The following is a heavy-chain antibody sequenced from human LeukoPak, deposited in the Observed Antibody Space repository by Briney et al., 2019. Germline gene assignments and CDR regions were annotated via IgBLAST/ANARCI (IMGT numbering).Heavy chain of an antibody. CDR3: ARGRRTYYDFWSGTYPTRYFDY. CDR1: GGSFSGYY. Sequence: SETLSLTCAVYGGSFSGYYWSWIRQPPGKGLEWIGEINHSGSTNYNPSLKSRVTISVDTSKNQFSLKLSSVTAADTAVYYCARGRRTYYDFWSGTYPTRYFDYWGQGTLVTVSS. D-gene: IGHD3-3*01. V-gene: IGHV4-34*01. J-gene: IGHJ4*02. CDR2: INHSGST.